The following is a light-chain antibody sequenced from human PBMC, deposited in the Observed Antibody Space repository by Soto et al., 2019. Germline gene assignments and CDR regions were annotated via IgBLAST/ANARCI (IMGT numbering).Light chain of an antibody. J-gene: IGKJ1*01. CDR3: QHYGGLWT. CDR1: QSITNR. Sequence: DIQMTQSPSTLSASVGDRVTITCRASQSITNRLAWYQQKPGKAPKVLIYDASNLQSGVPSRFSGSGFGTEFMLTISSLQPDDFATYSCQHYGGLWTCGQGTKVDIK. V-gene: IGKV1-5*01. CDR2: DAS.